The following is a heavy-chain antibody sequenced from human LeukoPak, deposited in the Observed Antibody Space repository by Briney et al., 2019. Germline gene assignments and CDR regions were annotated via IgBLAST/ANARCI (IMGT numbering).Heavy chain of an antibody. J-gene: IGHJ3*02. CDR1: GGTFSSYA. CDR2: INPSGGST. V-gene: IGHV1-46*01. CDR3: AREAAGLDI. D-gene: IGHD6-25*01. Sequence: ASVKVSCKASGGTFSSYAISWVRQAPGQGLEWMGIINPSGGSTSYAQKFQGRVTMTRDTSTSTVYMELSSLRSEDTAVYYCAREAAGLDIWGQGTMVTVSS.